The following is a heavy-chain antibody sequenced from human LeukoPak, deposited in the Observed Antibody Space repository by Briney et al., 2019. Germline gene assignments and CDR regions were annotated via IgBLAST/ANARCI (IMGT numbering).Heavy chain of an antibody. J-gene: IGHJ5*02. V-gene: IGHV5-51*01. CDR2: IHPGEYER. CDR1: GYRFTSYW. CDR3: ARRTDSGWKWFDP. D-gene: IGHD6-25*01. Sequence: GDSLKFSCKASGYRFTSYWIGWVRQMPGKGLEWMGVIHPGEYERRYSPSFEGQVTISADKSISTAYMQWSSLKASDTAMYYCARRTDSGWKWFDPWGQGTLVTVSS.